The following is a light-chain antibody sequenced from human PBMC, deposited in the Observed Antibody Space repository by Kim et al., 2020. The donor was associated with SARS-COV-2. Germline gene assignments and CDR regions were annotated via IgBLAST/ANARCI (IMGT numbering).Light chain of an antibody. V-gene: IGKV3-15*01. CDR3: QQFGSSYT. CDR2: GAS. J-gene: IGKJ2*01. CDR1: QSISSK. Sequence: EIVMTQSPATLSVFPGERAALSCRASQSISSKLAWYQHKPGQTPRLVIYGASIRATDIPARFSGSGSGSEFTLTISGLEPEDFAVYYCQQFGSSYTFGQGTKLEIK.